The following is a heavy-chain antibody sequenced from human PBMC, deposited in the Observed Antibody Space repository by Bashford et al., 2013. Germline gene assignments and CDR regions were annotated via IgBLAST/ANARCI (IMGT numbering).Heavy chain of an antibody. V-gene: IGHV1-69*10. D-gene: IGHD3-16*01. CDR3: ARDSPVTSYRLIDL. J-gene: IGHJ1*01. CDR1: GGTFNTLA. CDR2: VSPIFGIA. Sequence: SVKVSCKASGGTFNTLAINWVRQAPGEGLEWMGGVSPIFGIANSTQKFQGRVIFSADTSTDTAYMELTRLTSEDTAVYYCARDSPVTSYRLIDLWGQGTLVTVS.